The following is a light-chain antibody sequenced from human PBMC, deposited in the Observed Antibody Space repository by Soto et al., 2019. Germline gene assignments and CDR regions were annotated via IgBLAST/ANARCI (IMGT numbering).Light chain of an antibody. CDR2: EVS. V-gene: IGLV2-14*01. Sequence: QSALTPPASVSGSPGQSITISCTGTSSDVGGYNYVSWYQQHPGKAPKLMIYEVSNRPSGVSNRFSGYKSGNTASLTISGLQAEDEADYYCSSYTSSSTHVVFGGGTKLTVL. J-gene: IGLJ2*01. CDR3: SSYTSSSTHVV. CDR1: SSDVGGYNY.